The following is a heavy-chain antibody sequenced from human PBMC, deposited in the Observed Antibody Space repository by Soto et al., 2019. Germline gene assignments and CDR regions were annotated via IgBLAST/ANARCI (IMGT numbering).Heavy chain of an antibody. Sequence: QLQLHESGTGLVKPSETLSLTCTVSVGSISTWGYYWAWIRQPPGKGLEWLGSIDSRGRSHFNGRVPISPDTSKNESALKWSSVTAADTAVYYCARDFGDYRVDHWGQGTLVTVSS. D-gene: IGHD2-21*01. CDR1: VGSISTWGYY. V-gene: IGHV4-39*02. J-gene: IGHJ4*02. CDR3: ARDFGDYRVDH. CDR2: IDSRGRS.